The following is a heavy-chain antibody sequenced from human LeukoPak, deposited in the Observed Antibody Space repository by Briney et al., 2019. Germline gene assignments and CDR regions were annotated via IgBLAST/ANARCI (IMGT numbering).Heavy chain of an antibody. Sequence: SQTLSLTCAISGDSVSSNTAAWNRNTQSPSRDLVWLGRTYCRTTWYHDYAESVKSRRTNNPDTSKNHFALQLNSVTPEDTAVYYCARERPPEYCSSTNCYRNHFDHWGQGTLVTVSA. D-gene: IGHD2-2*01. CDR2: TYCRTTWYH. CDR1: GDSVSSNTAA. CDR3: ARERPPEYCSSTNCYRNHFDH. V-gene: IGHV6-1*01. J-gene: IGHJ4*02.